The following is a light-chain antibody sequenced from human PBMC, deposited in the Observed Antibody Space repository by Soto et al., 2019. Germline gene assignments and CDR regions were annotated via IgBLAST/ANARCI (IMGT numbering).Light chain of an antibody. CDR2: GAF. CDR3: QKYNGAPFT. V-gene: IGKV1-9*01. Sequence: IPLTQSPSSLSASIGDRVSITCRASQDIKTYVAWYQQKPGKAPKLLIYGAFTLQSGVPSRFNGSGSGTDFTLTISRLQPEDFATYYCQKYNGAPFTFGPGTKVDIK. CDR1: QDIKTY. J-gene: IGKJ3*01.